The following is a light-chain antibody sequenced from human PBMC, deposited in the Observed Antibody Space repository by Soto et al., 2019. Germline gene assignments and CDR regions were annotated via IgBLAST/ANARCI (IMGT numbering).Light chain of an antibody. CDR3: QQYNVYSWT. J-gene: IGKJ1*01. V-gene: IGKV1-5*03. Sequence: DVQMTPSPSSLSASLGDRITITFRASQNINSWLAWYQQKPGKAPKLLIYEASSLEKGVPARFGGSGSGTEFTLTISSLQPDDFATYYCQQYNVYSWTFGQGTKV. CDR2: EAS. CDR1: QNINSW.